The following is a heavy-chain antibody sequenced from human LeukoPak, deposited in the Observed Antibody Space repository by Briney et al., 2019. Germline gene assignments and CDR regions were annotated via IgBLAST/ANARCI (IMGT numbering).Heavy chain of an antibody. Sequence: ASVKVSCKASGYTFTSYYMHWVRQAPGQGLEWMGIINPSGGSTSYAQKFQGRVTMTRDTSTSTVYMELSSLRSEDTAVYYCARDPSVMTTVTTQGDYWGQGTLVTVSS. J-gene: IGHJ4*02. D-gene: IGHD4-17*01. CDR1: GYTFTSYY. CDR2: INPSGGST. CDR3: ARDPSVMTTVTTQGDY. V-gene: IGHV1-46*01.